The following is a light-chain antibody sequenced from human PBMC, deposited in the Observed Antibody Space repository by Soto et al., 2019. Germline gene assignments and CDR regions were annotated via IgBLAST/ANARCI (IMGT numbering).Light chain of an antibody. Sequence: EIVLTQSPATLSLSPGERATLSCRASQSVSNYLVWYQQKPGQAPRLLIYDASNRATGITARISGSGSGTDFTLTISNLEPEDFAVYYCQQRSKWPLTFGGGTKVDIK. V-gene: IGKV3-11*01. CDR2: DAS. CDR1: QSVSNY. CDR3: QQRSKWPLT. J-gene: IGKJ4*01.